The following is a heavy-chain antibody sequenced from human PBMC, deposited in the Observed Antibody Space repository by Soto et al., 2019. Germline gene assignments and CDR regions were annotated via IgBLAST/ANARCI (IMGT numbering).Heavy chain of an antibody. V-gene: IGHV4-59*01. CDR3: ARAVAAGNFDY. D-gene: IGHD6-19*01. J-gene: IGHJ4*02. Sequence: SETLSLTCSVSSGSINGFYWSWFRQSPGKGLEWIGYVYHSGSTNYNPSLKSRVTIALDTSKNQFSLRLQSVTAADTAVFYCARAVAAGNFDYWGQGILVTVSS. CDR2: VYHSGST. CDR1: SGSINGFY.